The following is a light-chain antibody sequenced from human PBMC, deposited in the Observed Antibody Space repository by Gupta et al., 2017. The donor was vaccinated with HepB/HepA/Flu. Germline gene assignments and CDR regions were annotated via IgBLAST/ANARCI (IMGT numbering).Light chain of an antibody. CDR3: QQDKNWPPIT. V-gene: IGKV3-15*01. CDR1: QSVSSN. J-gene: IGKJ5*01. Sequence: EIVMTQSPATLSVSPGERATLSCRASQSVSSNLAWYQQKPGQAPRLLIYGASTGATGIPARFSGSGYGTEFTLTIGSLQSEDFAVYYCQQDKNWPPITFGQGTRLEIK. CDR2: GAS.